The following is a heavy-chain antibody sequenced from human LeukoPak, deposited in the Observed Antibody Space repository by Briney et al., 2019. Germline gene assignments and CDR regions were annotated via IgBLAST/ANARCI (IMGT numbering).Heavy chain of an antibody. V-gene: IGHV3-23*01. D-gene: IGHD2-2*01. CDR2: ISGSGGST. CDR3: AKGGCSSTSCYRGSPFDY. J-gene: IGHJ4*02. CDR1: GFTFSSYA. Sequence: GGSLRLSCAASGFTFSSYAMSWVRQAPGKGLEWVSAISGSGGSTYYADSVKGRFTISRDNSKNTLYLQMNSLRAEDTAVYYCAKGGCSSTSCYRGSPFDYWGQGTLVAVSS.